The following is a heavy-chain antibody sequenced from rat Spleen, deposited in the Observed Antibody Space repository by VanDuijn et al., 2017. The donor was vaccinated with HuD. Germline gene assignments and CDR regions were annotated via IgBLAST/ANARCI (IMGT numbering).Heavy chain of an antibody. Sequence: VQLKESGPGLVQPSQTLSLTCTVSGFSLSNYGVIWVRQPPGKGLEWIGEINKDSKIINYSPSLKDKFTISRDNAQNTLYLQMSKLGSEDTAIYYCAREEPPVTYWGQGVMVTVSS. CDR2: INKDSKII. J-gene: IGHJ2*01. CDR1: GFSLSNYG. CDR3: AREEPPVTY. V-gene: IGHV4-2*01. D-gene: IGHD3-1*01.